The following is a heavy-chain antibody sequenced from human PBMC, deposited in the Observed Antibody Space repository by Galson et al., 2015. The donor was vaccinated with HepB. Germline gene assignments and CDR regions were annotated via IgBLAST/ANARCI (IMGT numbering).Heavy chain of an antibody. CDR1: GYSFTTYD. J-gene: IGHJ6*02. V-gene: IGHV1-18*01. Sequence: AVKACCKACGYSFTTYDINWVRQAPGQGLEWMGWISVDNGNTKYEQKLQGRVTMTIDTSTGTAYMELRSLRSDDTAVYYCTRGVPRYGMDVWGQGTTITVS. CDR2: ISVDNGNT. CDR3: TRGVPRYGMDV.